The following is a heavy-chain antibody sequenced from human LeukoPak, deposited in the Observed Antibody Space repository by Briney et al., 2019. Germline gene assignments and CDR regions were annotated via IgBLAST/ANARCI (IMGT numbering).Heavy chain of an antibody. CDR3: ASDRNTGFLEWLSEDYYYYGMDV. CDR1: GFTFSSYA. D-gene: IGHD3-3*01. J-gene: IGHJ6*02. CDR2: ISGSGGST. V-gene: IGHV3-23*01. Sequence: SGGSLRLSCAASGFTFSSYAMSWVRQAPGKGLEWVSAISGSGGSTYYADSVKGRFTISRDNSKNTLYLQMNSLRAEDTAVYYCASDRNTGFLEWLSEDYYYYGMDVWGQGTTVTVSS.